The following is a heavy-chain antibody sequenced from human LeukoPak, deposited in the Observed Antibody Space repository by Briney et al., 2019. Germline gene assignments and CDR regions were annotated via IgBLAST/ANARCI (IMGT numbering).Heavy chain of an antibody. CDR1: GFTFSSYA. CDR3: ARDRAVATIGGVDY. D-gene: IGHD5-12*01. CDR2: ISYDGTNK. Sequence: GRSLRLSCAASGFTFSSYAVHWVRQAPGKGLEWVAVISYDGTNKYYSDSVKGRFTISRDNSKNTLYLQMNSLTPEDTAVYYCARDRAVATIGGVDYWGQGTLVTVSS. J-gene: IGHJ4*02. V-gene: IGHV3-30*04.